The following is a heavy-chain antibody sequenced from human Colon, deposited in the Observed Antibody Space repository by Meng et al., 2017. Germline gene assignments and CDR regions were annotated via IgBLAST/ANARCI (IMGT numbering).Heavy chain of an antibody. Sequence: QGQLQGSGPRLVKPSGTLSLTCAVSGGSISSSNWWGWVRQPPGKGLEWIGEIYHSGSTNYNPSLKSRVTISVDKYKNQFSLKLSSVTAADTAVYYCARVRIYGLSDYWGQGTLVTVSS. CDR2: IYHSGST. D-gene: IGHD4-17*01. CDR1: GGSISSSNW. CDR3: ARVRIYGLSDY. V-gene: IGHV4-4*02. J-gene: IGHJ4*02.